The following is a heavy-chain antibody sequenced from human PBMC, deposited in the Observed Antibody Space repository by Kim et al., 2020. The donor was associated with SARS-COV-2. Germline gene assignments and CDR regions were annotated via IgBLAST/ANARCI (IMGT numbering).Heavy chain of an antibody. CDR2: IIPIFGTA. V-gene: IGHV1-69*13. Sequence: SVKVSCKASGGTFSSYAISWVRQAPGQGLEWMGGIIPIFGTANYAQKFQGRVTITADESTSTAYMELSSLRSEDTAVYYCARKACLPPGDNWFDSWGQGTLVTVSS. CDR1: GGTFSSYA. CDR3: ARKACLPPGDNWFDS. D-gene: IGHD3-10*01. J-gene: IGHJ5*01.